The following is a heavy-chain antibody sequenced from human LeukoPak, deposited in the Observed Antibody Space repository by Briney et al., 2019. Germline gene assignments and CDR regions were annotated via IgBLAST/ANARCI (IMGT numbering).Heavy chain of an antibody. CDR3: ARAGLSNFRYYYHMDV. CDR1: GYTFTSHY. J-gene: IGHJ6*03. D-gene: IGHD4-11*01. V-gene: IGHV1-46*01. Sequence: ASVKVSCKASGYTFTSHYIYWVRQAPGQGREWMGVINPSGGSTNYAQKFQGRVSTTRDTSTSIVYMELSSLRSEDTAVYYCARAGLSNFRYYYHMDVWGKGTTVTVSS. CDR2: INPSGGST.